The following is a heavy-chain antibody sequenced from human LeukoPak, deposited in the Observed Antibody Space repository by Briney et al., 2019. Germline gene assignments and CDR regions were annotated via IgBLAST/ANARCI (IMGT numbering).Heavy chain of an antibody. J-gene: IGHJ1*01. CDR2: IKQDGSEK. D-gene: IGHD6-19*01. CDR3: AREKGVWYSSGWTYFQH. Sequence: PGGSLRLSCAASGFTFSSYWMSWVRPAPGKGLEWVANIKQDGSEKYYVDSVKGRFTISRDNAKNSLYLQMNSLRAEDTAVYYCAREKGVWYSSGWTYFQHWGQGTLVTVSS. CDR1: GFTFSSYW. V-gene: IGHV3-7*01.